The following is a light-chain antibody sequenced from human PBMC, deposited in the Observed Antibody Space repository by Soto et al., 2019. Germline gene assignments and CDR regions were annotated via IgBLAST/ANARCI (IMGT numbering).Light chain of an antibody. CDR1: QGISNY. Sequence: DIQMTQSPSSLYASVGDRVTITCRASQGISNYLAWYQQKPGKVPKLLIYAASTLQSGVPSRFSGSGSGTDLTLTISSLQPEDVATYYCQNYNSAPPFTFGPGTKVDIK. CDR2: AAS. J-gene: IGKJ3*01. CDR3: QNYNSAPPFT. V-gene: IGKV1-27*01.